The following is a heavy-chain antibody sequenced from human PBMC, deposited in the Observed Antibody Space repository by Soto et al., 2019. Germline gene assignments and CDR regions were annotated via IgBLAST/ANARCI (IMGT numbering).Heavy chain of an antibody. CDR1: GFTFGDYA. Sequence: GGSLRLSCAASGFTFGDYAMTWVRQAPGKGLEWVSSISDSGSTTYYADSVKGRFTISRDNSKNTLYLQWSSLKASDTAMYYCARLTPYDYVWGSYRNGWGGDIWGQGTMVTVSS. D-gene: IGHD3-16*02. CDR3: ARLTPYDYVWGSYRNGWGGDI. J-gene: IGHJ3*02. V-gene: IGHV3-23*01. CDR2: ISDSGSTT.